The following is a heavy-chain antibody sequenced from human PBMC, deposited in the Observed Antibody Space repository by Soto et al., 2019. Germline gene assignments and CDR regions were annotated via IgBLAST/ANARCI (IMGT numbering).Heavy chain of an antibody. CDR1: GYTFSTYY. CDR3: AKRRAWAGYGLDV. J-gene: IGHJ6*02. V-gene: IGHV3-7*05. Sequence: GGSLRLSCAASGYTFSTYYMGWVRQAPGKGLEWVANINQGGSVKNYVDSVKGRFTISRDNSKNTLYLQMDSLRAEDTAVYYCAKRRAWAGYGLDVWGQGTTVTVSS. CDR2: INQGGSVK. D-gene: IGHD1-26*01.